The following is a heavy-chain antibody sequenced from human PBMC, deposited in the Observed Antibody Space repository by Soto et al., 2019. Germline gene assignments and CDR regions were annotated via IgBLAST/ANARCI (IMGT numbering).Heavy chain of an antibody. CDR3: ASFEMEAKYYYYYYGMDV. V-gene: IGHV1-69*13. Sequence: ASLKVSCKASGGTFSSYAISWVRQAPGQGLEWMGWINAGNGNTKYSQKFQGRVTITADESTSTAYMELSSLRSEDTAVYYCASFEMEAKYYYYYYGMDVWGQGTTVTVSS. CDR2: INAGNGNT. CDR1: GGTFSSYA. D-gene: IGHD1-1*01. J-gene: IGHJ6*02.